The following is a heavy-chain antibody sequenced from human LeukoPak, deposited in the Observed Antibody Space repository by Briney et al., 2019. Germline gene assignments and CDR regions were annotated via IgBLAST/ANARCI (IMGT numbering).Heavy chain of an antibody. V-gene: IGHV1-18*01. CDR1: GYSFSSYG. CDR2: ISAYNDST. J-gene: IGHJ5*02. D-gene: IGHD5-12*01. CDR3: ARVRLPIVGTIGWFDL. Sequence: ASVKVSCKASGYSFSSYGITWVRQAPGQGLEWMGWISAYNDSTKYAQKFQDRVITTRDTSTSTAYMELTRLTSDDTAVYYCARVRLPIVGTIGWFDLWGQGTPVTVSS.